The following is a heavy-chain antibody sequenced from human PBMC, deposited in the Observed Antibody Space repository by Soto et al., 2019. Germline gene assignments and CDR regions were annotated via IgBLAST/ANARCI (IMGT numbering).Heavy chain of an antibody. V-gene: IGHV3-30*18. CDR3: AKEVWGYAYFDF. CDR2: ISKDGSNE. Sequence: GGSLRLSCAASGFIFSSYGMQWVRQAPGKGLEWVAAISKDGSNEDYADSVKGRFTISRDNSKNTLYLQMNSLRREDTAQYYCAKEVWGYAYFDFWGQGSLVTVSS. J-gene: IGHJ4*02. CDR1: GFIFSSYG. D-gene: IGHD7-27*01.